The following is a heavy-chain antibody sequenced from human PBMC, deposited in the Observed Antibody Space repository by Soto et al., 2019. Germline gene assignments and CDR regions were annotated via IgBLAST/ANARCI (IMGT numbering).Heavy chain of an antibody. Sequence: GESLKISCAASGFTFSSYGMSWVRQAPGEGLEWVSSIGSSGYSTYYADSVKGRFTISRDNSKNTLYLQMNSLRAEDTAVYYCARYSSAYYDILTGYYPPTHFDYWGQGTLVTVSS. J-gene: IGHJ4*02. CDR1: GFTFSSYG. V-gene: IGHV3-23*01. CDR2: IGSSGYST. CDR3: ARYSSAYYDILTGYYPPTHFDY. D-gene: IGHD3-9*01.